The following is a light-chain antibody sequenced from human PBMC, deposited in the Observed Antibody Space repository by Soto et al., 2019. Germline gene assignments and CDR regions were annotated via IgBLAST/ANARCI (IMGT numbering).Light chain of an antibody. V-gene: IGKV3-11*01. J-gene: IGKJ1*01. CDR3: QQRSNLWT. CDR2: DAS. CDR1: QSVSSY. Sequence: EIVLTQSPATLSLSPGERATLSCRASQSVSSYLAWYQQKPGQAPRLLIYDASNRATGIPARFSGSGSGTDFTLTISGIEPEEFAVYYCQQRSNLWTFGQGTKVEIK.